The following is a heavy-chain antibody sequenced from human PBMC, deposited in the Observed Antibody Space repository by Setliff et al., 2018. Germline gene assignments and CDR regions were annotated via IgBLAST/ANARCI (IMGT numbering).Heavy chain of an antibody. CDR1: GGSISTSSY. Sequence: SGGSISTSSYWGWIRQPPGKGLEWIGSIYYSGTTYYNPSLKSRVTISVDTSKNQFSLKLSSVTAADTAVYYCARRGYYYGWGDSNAFDIWGQGTMVTVSS. D-gene: IGHD3-10*01. CDR2: IYYSGTT. J-gene: IGHJ3*02. CDR3: ARRGYYYGWGDSNAFDI. V-gene: IGHV4-39*01.